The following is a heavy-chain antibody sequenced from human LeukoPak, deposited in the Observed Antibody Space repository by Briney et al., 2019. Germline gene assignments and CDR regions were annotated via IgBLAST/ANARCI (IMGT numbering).Heavy chain of an antibody. CDR1: GGTFSSYA. CDR2: IIPIFGTA. CDR3: ASCSSTSCYIGGYYYMDV. D-gene: IGHD2-2*02. V-gene: IGHV1-69*05. J-gene: IGHJ6*03. Sequence: ASVKVSCKASGGTFSSYAISWVRQAPGQGLEWRGGIIPIFGTANYAQKFQGRVTITTDESTSTAYMELSSLRSEDTAVYYCASCSSTSCYIGGYYYMDVWGKGTTVTVSS.